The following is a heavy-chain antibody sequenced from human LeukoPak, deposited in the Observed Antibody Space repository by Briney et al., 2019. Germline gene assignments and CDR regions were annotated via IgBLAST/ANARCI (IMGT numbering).Heavy chain of an antibody. Sequence: ASVKVSCKASGYTFTSYYMHWVRQAPGQGLEWMGIINPSGGSTSYAQKFQGRVTMTRDTSTRTVYMELSSLRSEDTAVYYCSRYYYDSSGYYYTFDYWGQGTLVTVSS. D-gene: IGHD3-22*01. J-gene: IGHJ4*02. CDR3: SRYYYDSSGYYYTFDY. V-gene: IGHV1-46*01. CDR1: GYTFTSYY. CDR2: INPSGGST.